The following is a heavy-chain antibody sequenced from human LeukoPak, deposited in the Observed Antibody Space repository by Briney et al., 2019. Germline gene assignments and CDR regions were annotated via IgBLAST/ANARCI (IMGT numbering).Heavy chain of an antibody. Sequence: PSETLSLTCTVSGGSISSGGYYWSWIRQHPGKGLEWIGYIYTSGSTNYNPSLKSRVTMSVDTSKNQFSLKLSSVTAADTAVYYCAREMFQYYDSSGTLRDWGQGTLVTVSS. D-gene: IGHD3-22*01. CDR2: IYTSGST. V-gene: IGHV4-61*08. CDR1: GGSISSGGYY. J-gene: IGHJ4*02. CDR3: AREMFQYYDSSGTLRD.